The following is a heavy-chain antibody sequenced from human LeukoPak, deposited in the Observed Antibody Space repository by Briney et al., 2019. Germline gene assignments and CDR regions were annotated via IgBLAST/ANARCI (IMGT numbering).Heavy chain of an antibody. CDR2: IYDSGST. Sequence: SETLSVTCTVSGGSVSSGSYYWSWIRQPPGKGLEWIVYIYDSGSTNYNPSLKSRVTISVDTSKNQFSLKLSSVTAADTAVYYCARGDYDILTRTYYYYYYGMDVWGKGTTVTVSS. V-gene: IGHV4-61*01. CDR3: ARGDYDILTRTYYYYYYGMDV. J-gene: IGHJ6*04. CDR1: GGSVSSGSYY. D-gene: IGHD3-9*01.